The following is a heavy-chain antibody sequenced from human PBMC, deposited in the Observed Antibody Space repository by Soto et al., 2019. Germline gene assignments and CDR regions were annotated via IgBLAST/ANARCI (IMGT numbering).Heavy chain of an antibody. CDR3: AKAVSGSYRGHFDY. Sequence: EVQLLESGGGLIQPGGSLRVSCAASGFTFNTYAMHWVRQAPGKGLEWVSGISWNSGSIGYADSVKGRFTISRDNAKNSLYLQMNSLRAEDTALYYCAKAVSGSYRGHFDYWGQGTLVTVSS. J-gene: IGHJ4*02. D-gene: IGHD1-26*01. V-gene: IGHV3-9*01. CDR1: GFTFNTYA. CDR2: ISWNSGSI.